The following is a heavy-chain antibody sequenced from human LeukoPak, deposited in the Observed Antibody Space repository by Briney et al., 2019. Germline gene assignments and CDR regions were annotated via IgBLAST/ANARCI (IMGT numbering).Heavy chain of an antibody. CDR2: INPNSGST. D-gene: IGHD3-10*01. J-gene: IGHJ1*01. CDR3: ARGELLWFGELSNEYFQH. Sequence: GASVKVSCKASGYTFTGYYMHWVRQAPGQGLEWMGWINPNSGSTNYAQKFQGRVTMTRDTSTGTAYMELSRLRSDDTAVYYCARGELLWFGELSNEYFQHWGQGTLVTVSS. CDR1: GYTFTGYY. V-gene: IGHV1-2*02.